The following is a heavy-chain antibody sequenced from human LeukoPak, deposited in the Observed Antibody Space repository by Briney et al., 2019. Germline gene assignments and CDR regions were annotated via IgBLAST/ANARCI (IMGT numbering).Heavy chain of an antibody. Sequence: ASVKVSCKASGYTFTSYGISWVRQAPGQGLEWMGWISAYNGHTNYAQKLQGRLTMTTDTSTSTAYMEMRSLRSDDTAVYYCARDGYCYDSSAYYYQDGFDIWGQGTMVTVSS. J-gene: IGHJ3*02. D-gene: IGHD3-22*01. V-gene: IGHV1-18*01. CDR2: ISAYNGHT. CDR3: ARDGYCYDSSAYYYQDGFDI. CDR1: GYTFTSYG.